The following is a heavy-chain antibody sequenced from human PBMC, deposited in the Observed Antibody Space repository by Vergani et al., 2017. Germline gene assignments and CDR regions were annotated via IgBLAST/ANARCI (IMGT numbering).Heavy chain of an antibody. Sequence: QVQLQQWCAGLLKPSETLSLTCAVYGGSFSGYYWSWIRQPPGKGLEWIGEINHSGSTNYNPSLKSRVTISVDTSKNQFSLKLSSVTAADTAVYYCASFSSGDSSGGLDYWGQGTLVTVSS. J-gene: IGHJ4*02. CDR2: INHSGST. V-gene: IGHV4-34*01. CDR1: GGSFSGYY. CDR3: ASFSSGDSSGGLDY. D-gene: IGHD3-22*01.